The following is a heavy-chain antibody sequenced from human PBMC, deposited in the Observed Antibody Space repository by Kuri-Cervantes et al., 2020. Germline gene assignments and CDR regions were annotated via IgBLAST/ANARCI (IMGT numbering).Heavy chain of an antibody. CDR2: ISAGGGRT. CDR3: ARGGTYYYDSSGYYYDSFDY. CDR1: GFTVSSNY. V-gene: IGHV3-23*01. Sequence: GESLKISCAASGFTVSSNYMSWVRQAPGKGLEWVSAISAGGGRTYYADSVKGRFTLSRDNSKNTLFMQMNSLRAEDTAVYYCARGGTYYYDSSGYYYDSFDYWGQGTLVTVSS. D-gene: IGHD3-22*01. J-gene: IGHJ4*02.